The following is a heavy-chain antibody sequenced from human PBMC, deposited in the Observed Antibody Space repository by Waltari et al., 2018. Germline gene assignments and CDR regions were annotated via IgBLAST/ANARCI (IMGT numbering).Heavy chain of an antibody. V-gene: IGHV4-34*01. Sequence: QVQLQQWGAGLLKPSETLSLTCAVYGGSFSGYYWSWSRQPPGKGLEWIGEINHSGSTNYNPSLKSRVTISVDTSKNQFSLKLSSVTAADTAVYYCARGGHYYDSSDAFDIWGQGTMVTVSS. CDR2: INHSGST. D-gene: IGHD3-22*01. J-gene: IGHJ3*02. CDR3: ARGGHYYDSSDAFDI. CDR1: GGSFSGYY.